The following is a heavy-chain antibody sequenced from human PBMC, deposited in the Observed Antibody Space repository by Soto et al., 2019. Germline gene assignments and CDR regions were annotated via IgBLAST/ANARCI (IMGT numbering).Heavy chain of an antibody. CDR1: GFTFSYYY. J-gene: IGHJ4*02. V-gene: IGHV3-7*03. CDR2: IKQDGGET. CDR3: ATGGRGPYSSSWFDY. Sequence: GGSLRLSCAASGFTFSYYYMNWVRQAPGKGLEWVANIKQDGGETNYVDSVRGRFTISRDNAANSLVLQMDGLRAEDTAVYYCATGGRGPYSSSWFDYWGLGTLVTVSS. D-gene: IGHD6-13*01.